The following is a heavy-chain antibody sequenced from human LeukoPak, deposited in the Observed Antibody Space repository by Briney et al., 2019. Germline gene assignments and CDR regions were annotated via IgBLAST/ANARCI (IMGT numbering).Heavy chain of an antibody. J-gene: IGHJ5*02. D-gene: IGHD2-15*01. CDR3: ARGPDYCSGGSCYLSRGWFDP. CDR2: IYYSRST. CDR1: GGSISSSSYY. V-gene: IGHV4-39*07. Sequence: NPSETLSLTCTVSGGSISSSSYYWGWIRQPPGKGLEWIGSIYYSRSTYYNPSLKSRVTISVDTSKNQFSLKLSSVTAADTAVYYCARGPDYCSGGSCYLSRGWFDPWGQGTLVTVSS.